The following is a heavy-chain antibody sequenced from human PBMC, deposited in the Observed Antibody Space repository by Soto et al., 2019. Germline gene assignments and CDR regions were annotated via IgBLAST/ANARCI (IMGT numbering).Heavy chain of an antibody. D-gene: IGHD3-10*01. J-gene: IGHJ3*02. Sequence: SETLSLTCTVSGGSLSSGGYYWSWIRQHPGKGLEWIGYIYYSGSTYYNPSLKSRVTISVDTSKNQSSLKLSSVTAADTAVYYCARYYGSGRGDDAFDIWGQGTMVTVSS. CDR1: GGSLSSGGYY. CDR3: ARYYGSGRGDDAFDI. CDR2: IYYSGST. V-gene: IGHV4-31*03.